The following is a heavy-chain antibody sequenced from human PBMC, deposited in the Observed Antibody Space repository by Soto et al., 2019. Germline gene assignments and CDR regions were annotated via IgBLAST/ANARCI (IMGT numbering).Heavy chain of an antibody. CDR1: GYTFTSYG. J-gene: IGHJ3*02. V-gene: IGHV1-18*01. D-gene: IGHD3-3*01. CDR2: ISAYNGNT. CDR3: ARVTCITIFGVVIGDAFDI. Sequence: ASVKVSCKASGYTFTSYGISWVRQAPGQGLEWMGWISAYNGNTNYAQKLQGRVTMTTDTSTSTAYMELRSLRSDDTAVYYCARVTCITIFGVVIGDAFDIWGQGTMVTVSS.